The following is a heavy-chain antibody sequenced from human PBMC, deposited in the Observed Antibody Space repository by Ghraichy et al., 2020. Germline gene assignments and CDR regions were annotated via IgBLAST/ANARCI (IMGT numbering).Heavy chain of an antibody. CDR1: GFSLSTSGVA. V-gene: IGHV2-5*02. J-gene: IGHJ4*02. CDR2: IYWDDDK. D-gene: IGHD3-22*01. Sequence: SGPTLVKPTQTLTLTCSFSGFSLSTSGVAVGWIRQPPGKALQWLALIYWDDDKRYRPSLESRLTITKDTSNNQVVLRMTNVDTVDTATYYCAHRRHDNSGYLPLGFDYWGQGTLVTVTS. CDR3: AHRRHDNSGYLPLGFDY.